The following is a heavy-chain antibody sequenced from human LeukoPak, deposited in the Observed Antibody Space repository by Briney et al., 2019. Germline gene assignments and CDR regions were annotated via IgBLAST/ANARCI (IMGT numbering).Heavy chain of an antibody. CDR3: ARTYCSGGSCLSWFDP. CDR2: MNPNSGNT. J-gene: IGHJ5*02. V-gene: IGHV1-8*01. Sequence: EASVKVSCKASGYTFTSYDINWVRQATGQGLEWMGWMNPNSGNTGYAQKFQGRVTMTRNTSISTAYMELSSLRSEDTAVYYCARTYCSGGSCLSWFDPWGQGTLDTVSS. CDR1: GYTFTSYD. D-gene: IGHD2-15*01.